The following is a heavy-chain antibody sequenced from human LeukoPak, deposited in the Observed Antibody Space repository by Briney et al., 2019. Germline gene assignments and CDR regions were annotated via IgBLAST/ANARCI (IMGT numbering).Heavy chain of an antibody. CDR2: ITNDGSST. V-gene: IGHV3-74*01. Sequence: GGSLRLSCAASGLTFSSHWMHWVRQAPGKGLVWVSRITNDGSSTTYADSVKGRFTISRDNSKNTLYLQMNSLRAEDTAVYYCAREVPAAISHRTTGSHYFDYWGRGTLVTVSS. D-gene: IGHD2-2*02. CDR3: AREVPAAISHRTTGSHYFDY. J-gene: IGHJ4*02. CDR1: GLTFSSHW.